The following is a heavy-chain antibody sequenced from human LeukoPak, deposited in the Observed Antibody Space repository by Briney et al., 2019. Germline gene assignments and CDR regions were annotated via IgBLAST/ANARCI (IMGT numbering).Heavy chain of an antibody. J-gene: IGHJ4*02. V-gene: IGHV4-31*01. CDR2: IYYKGNT. CDR3: ARTGITVAHFDY. CDR1: GDSISRGGYH. Sequence: SETLSLTCTVSGDSISRGGYHWSWIRQLPGKGLEWIGYIYYKGNTYYNPSLKSPLTISVDMSKNQFSLELNSETAADTAVYYCARTGITVAHFDYWGQGTLVTVSS. D-gene: IGHD6-19*01.